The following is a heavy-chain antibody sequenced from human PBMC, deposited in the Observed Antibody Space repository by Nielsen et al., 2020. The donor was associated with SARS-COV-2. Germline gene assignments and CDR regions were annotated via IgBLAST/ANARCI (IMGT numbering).Heavy chain of an antibody. Sequence: GGSLRLSCAASGFTFSSYAMSWVRQAPGKGLEWVSAISGSGGSTYYADSVKGRFTISRDNSKNTLYLQMNSLRVEDTAVYYCARDGGRRTMFGVNHRVRKDAFDIWGQGTMVTVSS. CDR2: ISGSGGST. CDR3: ARDGGRRTMFGVNHRVRKDAFDI. J-gene: IGHJ3*02. D-gene: IGHD3-3*01. V-gene: IGHV3-23*01. CDR1: GFTFSSYA.